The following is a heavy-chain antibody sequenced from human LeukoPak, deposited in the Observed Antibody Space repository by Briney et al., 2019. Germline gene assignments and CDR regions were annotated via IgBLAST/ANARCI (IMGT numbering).Heavy chain of an antibody. CDR1: EFSVGSNY. Sequence: GGSLRLSCAASEFSVGSNYMTWVRQAPGKGLEWVSLIYSGGSTYYADSVKGRFTISRDNSKNTLYLQMNSLRAEDTAVYYCAKTGGEPITMVRGVIITYYYYMDVWGKGTTVTISS. D-gene: IGHD3-10*01. V-gene: IGHV3-66*01. CDR2: IYSGGST. J-gene: IGHJ6*03. CDR3: AKTGGEPITMVRGVIITYYYYMDV.